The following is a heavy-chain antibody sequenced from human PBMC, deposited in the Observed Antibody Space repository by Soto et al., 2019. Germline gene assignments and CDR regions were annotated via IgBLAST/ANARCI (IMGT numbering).Heavy chain of an antibody. J-gene: IGHJ1*01. CDR2: ISGSGGST. Sequence: VGSLRLSGAASGFTFSSYAMSWVRQAPGKGLEWVSAISGSGGSTYYADSVKGRFTISRDDSKNTLYLQMNSLRAEDTAVYYCAKQFEYRSYRLGEYFQHWGQGTLVTVSS. CDR1: GFTFSSYA. D-gene: IGHD3-16*02. V-gene: IGHV3-23*01. CDR3: AKQFEYRSYRLGEYFQH.